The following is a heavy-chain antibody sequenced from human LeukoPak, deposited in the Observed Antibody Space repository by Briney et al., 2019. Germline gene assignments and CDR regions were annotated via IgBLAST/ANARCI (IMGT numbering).Heavy chain of an antibody. V-gene: IGHV4-61*02. Sequence: PSETLSLTCTVSGGSISSSSYYWTWIRQPAGKGLEWIGRFYTSGSTNYNPSLKSRVTISVDTSKNQFSLKLSSVTAADTAVYYCAREGRGYSGYDLPEGFDPWGQGTLVTVSS. J-gene: IGHJ5*02. CDR2: FYTSGST. D-gene: IGHD5-12*01. CDR1: GGSISSSSYY. CDR3: AREGRGYSGYDLPEGFDP.